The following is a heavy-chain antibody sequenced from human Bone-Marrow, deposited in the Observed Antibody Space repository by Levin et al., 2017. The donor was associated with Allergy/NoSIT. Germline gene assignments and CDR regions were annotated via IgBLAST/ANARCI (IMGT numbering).Heavy chain of an antibody. Sequence: SCAASGFTFSSYGMHWVRQAPGKGLEWVAVISYDGSNKYYADSVKGRFTISRDNSKNTLYLQMNSLRAEDTAVYYCAKVYNGDVYYFDYWGQGTLVTVSS. D-gene: IGHD1-14*01. V-gene: IGHV3-30*18. CDR1: GFTFSSYG. CDR3: AKVYNGDVYYFDY. J-gene: IGHJ4*02. CDR2: ISYDGSNK.